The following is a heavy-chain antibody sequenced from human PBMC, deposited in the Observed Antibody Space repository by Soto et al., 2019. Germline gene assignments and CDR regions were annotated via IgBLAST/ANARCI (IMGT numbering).Heavy chain of an antibody. CDR3: AREVRNNWNNGDSFDP. J-gene: IGHJ5*02. D-gene: IGHD1-20*01. V-gene: IGHV3-30-3*01. CDR1: GFTFSSYA. Sequence: QVQLVESGGGVVQPGRSLRLSCAASGFTFSSYAMHWVRQAPGKGLEWVAVISYDGSNKYYADSVKGRFTISRDNSKNTLYLQMNSLRVEDTAVYYCAREVRNNWNNGDSFDPWGQGTLVTVSS. CDR2: ISYDGSNK.